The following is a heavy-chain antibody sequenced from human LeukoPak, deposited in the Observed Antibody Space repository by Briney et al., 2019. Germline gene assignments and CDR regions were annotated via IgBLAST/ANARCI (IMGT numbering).Heavy chain of an antibody. CDR1: GFTFSIYS. V-gene: IGHV3-48*04. CDR2: ISSSSSTI. J-gene: IGHJ3*02. Sequence: GGSLRLSCAASGFTFSIYSMNWVRQAPGKGLEWVSYISSSSSTIYYADSVKGRFTISRDNAKNSLYLQMNSLRAEDTAVYYCARETAGYSYGSVGDAFDIWGQGTMVTVSS. D-gene: IGHD5-18*01. CDR3: ARETAGYSYGSVGDAFDI.